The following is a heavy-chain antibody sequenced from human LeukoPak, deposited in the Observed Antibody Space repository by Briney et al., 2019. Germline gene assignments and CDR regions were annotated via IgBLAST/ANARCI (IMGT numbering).Heavy chain of an antibody. D-gene: IGHD2-15*01. CDR2: IRHRGDS. Sequence: PSETLSLTCAVSGYSINSNYFWNWIRQSPGKGLEWIASIRHRGDSYYNPSLQSRVSISLDTSKNQVSLSLASVTAADTAIYYCATCAPYVAAGFDYWGQGFLVTVSS. V-gene: IGHV4-38-2*01. CDR1: GYSINSNYF. CDR3: ATCAPYVAAGFDY. J-gene: IGHJ4*02.